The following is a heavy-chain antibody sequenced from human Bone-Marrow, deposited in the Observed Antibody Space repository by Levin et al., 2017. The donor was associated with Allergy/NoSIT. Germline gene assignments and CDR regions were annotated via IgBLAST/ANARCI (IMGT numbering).Heavy chain of an antibody. V-gene: IGHV3-48*03. Sequence: RTGGSLRLSCAASGFTFSRYEMSWVRQVPGKGLDWVSYISGSGTTVLYSDSVKGRFTISRDNAKNSLFLQMDSLRVEDTAVYYCVKLGYCSGGSCDRDGSDDWGQGTLVTVSS. D-gene: IGHD2-15*01. J-gene: IGHJ4*02. CDR1: GFTFSRYE. CDR2: ISGSGTTV. CDR3: VKLGYCSGGSCDRDGSDD.